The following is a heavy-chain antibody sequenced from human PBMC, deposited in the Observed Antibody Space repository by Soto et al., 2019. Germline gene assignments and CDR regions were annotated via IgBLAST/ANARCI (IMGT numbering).Heavy chain of an antibody. CDR1: GYTFTSYA. CDR3: ARTPVGDILTGYSPFDY. J-gene: IGHJ4*02. CDR2: INAGNGNT. Sequence: ASVKVSCKASGYTFTSYAMHWVRQAPGQRLEWMGWINAGNGNTKYSQKFQGRVTITRDTSASTAYMELSSLRSEDTAVYYCARTPVGDILTGYSPFDYWGQGTLVTVSS. V-gene: IGHV1-3*01. D-gene: IGHD3-9*01.